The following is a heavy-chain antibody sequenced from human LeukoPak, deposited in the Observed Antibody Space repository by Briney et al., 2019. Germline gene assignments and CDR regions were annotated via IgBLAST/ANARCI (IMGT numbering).Heavy chain of an antibody. CDR3: AKHYGSGTYYNYLDY. J-gene: IGHJ4*02. CDR2: ISSNGGGT. V-gene: IGHV3-23*01. CDR1: GFTFSSYA. D-gene: IGHD3-10*01. Sequence: GGSLRLSCAASGFTFSSYAMSWVRRAPSNGLELVSAISSNGGGTFYADSVKGQFTISRDNSQNTLYLQMNSLRAEDTAIYYCAKHYGSGTYYNYLDYWGQGTLVTVSS.